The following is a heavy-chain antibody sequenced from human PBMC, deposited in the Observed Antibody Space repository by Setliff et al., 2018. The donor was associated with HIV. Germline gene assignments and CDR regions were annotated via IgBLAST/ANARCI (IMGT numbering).Heavy chain of an antibody. CDR3: AKTSNTGYLFCSDY. J-gene: IGHJ4*02. CDR1: GFTFSNYA. V-gene: IGHV3-23*01. Sequence: GGSLRLSCAASGFTFSNYAMSWVRQAPGEGLEWVSAILSGSGVNSYYADSVKGRFTISRDNSKNTVYLQMNSLRAEDTAVYCCAKTSNTGYLFCSDYWGQGTLVTVSS. D-gene: IGHD3-9*01. CDR2: ILSGSGVNS.